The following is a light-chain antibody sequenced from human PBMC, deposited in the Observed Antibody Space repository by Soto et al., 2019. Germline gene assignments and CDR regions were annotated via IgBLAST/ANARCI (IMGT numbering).Light chain of an antibody. CDR3: SSYTSSSTPVI. V-gene: IGLV2-14*01. CDR1: SSDLGDYNS. Sequence: QSALTQPASVSGSPGQSITISCTGTSSDLGDYNSVSWYQHHPGKAPKLMIYDVSHRPSGVSNRFSGSKSGNTASLTISGLQTEDEADYYCSSYTSSSTPVIFGGGTKLTVL. CDR2: DVS. J-gene: IGLJ2*01.